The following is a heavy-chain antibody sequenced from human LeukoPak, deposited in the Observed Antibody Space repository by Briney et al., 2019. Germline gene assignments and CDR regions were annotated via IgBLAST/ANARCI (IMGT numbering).Heavy chain of an antibody. CDR3: AKDRGPYCSSTSCREGY. D-gene: IGHD2-2*01. J-gene: IGHJ4*02. CDR1: GFTFSSYA. Sequence: GGSLRLSCAASGFTFSSYAMSWVRQAPGKGLEWVSAISGSGGSTYYADSVKGRFTISRDNSKNTLYLQMNSLRAEDTAVYYCAKDRGPYCSSTSCREGYWGQGTLVTVSS. CDR2: ISGSGGST. V-gene: IGHV3-23*01.